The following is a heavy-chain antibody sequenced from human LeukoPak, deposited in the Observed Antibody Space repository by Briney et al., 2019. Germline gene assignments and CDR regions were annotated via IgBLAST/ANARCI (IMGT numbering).Heavy chain of an antibody. V-gene: IGHV3-23*01. CDR1: GFTFNIYA. CDR2: ISGTGDST. D-gene: IGHD1-26*01. Sequence: GGSLRLSCAASGFTFNIYAMSWVRQAPGKGLEWVSTISGTGDSTYYADSVKGRFTISRDNSKNTLYLQMNSLRAEDTAVYYCAKGDGKDSASYYTNWGQGTLVTVSS. CDR3: AKGDGKDSASYYTN. J-gene: IGHJ4*02.